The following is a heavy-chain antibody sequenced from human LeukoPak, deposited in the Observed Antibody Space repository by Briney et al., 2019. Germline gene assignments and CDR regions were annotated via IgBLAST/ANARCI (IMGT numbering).Heavy chain of an antibody. CDR3: ARGLVSGDYYYDMDV. CDR2: ISSDSYYI. D-gene: IGHD3-10*01. Sequence: GGSLRLSCAASGFTFSSYSMNWVRRAPGKGLEWVSSISSDSYYIYYADSMKGRFTISRDNAKNSLYLQMNSLRAEDTAVYYCARGLVSGDYYYDMDVWGQGTTVTVSS. J-gene: IGHJ6*02. CDR1: GFTFSSYS. V-gene: IGHV3-21*01.